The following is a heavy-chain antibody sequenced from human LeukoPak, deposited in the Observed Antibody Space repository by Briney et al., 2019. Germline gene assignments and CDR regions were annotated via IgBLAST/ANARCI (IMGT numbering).Heavy chain of an antibody. Sequence: GESLKISCKGSGYSFTSYWIAWVRQMPGKGLEWMGIIYPGDSDTRYSPSFQGQVTISADMSISTAYLQWSSLKASDTAIYYCARRFWESSDAFDIWGQGTMVTVSS. CDR2: IYPGDSDT. D-gene: IGHD3-3*01. J-gene: IGHJ3*02. CDR1: GYSFTSYW. CDR3: ARRFWESSDAFDI. V-gene: IGHV5-51*01.